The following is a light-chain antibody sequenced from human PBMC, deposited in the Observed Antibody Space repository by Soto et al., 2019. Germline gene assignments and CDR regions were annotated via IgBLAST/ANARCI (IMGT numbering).Light chain of an antibody. J-gene: IGLJ1*01. V-gene: IGLV2-14*03. Sequence: LTQRASVTGSPGQWITISCTGTSSDIGHYDYVSWYQQHPGKAPELMIYHVTYRPSGVSNRYSGSTSGNSASLTIYGLQADDEADYYCCSLTTSHTYVFGSGTKVTVL. CDR2: HVT. CDR1: SSDIGHYDY. CDR3: CSLTTSHTYV.